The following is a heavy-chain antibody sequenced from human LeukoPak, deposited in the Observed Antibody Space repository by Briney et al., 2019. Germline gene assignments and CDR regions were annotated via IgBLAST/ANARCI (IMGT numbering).Heavy chain of an antibody. CDR2: MNPNSGNT. CDR1: GYTFTSYD. CDR3: ARGTRPVGELSFLFGYYYYYMDV. J-gene: IGHJ6*03. D-gene: IGHD3-16*02. Sequence: EASVKVSCKASGYTFTSYDINWVRQATGQGLEWMGWMNPNSGNTGYAQKFQGRVTMTRNTSISTAYMELSSLRSEDTAVYYCARGTRPVGELSFLFGYYYYYMDVWGKGTTVTISS. V-gene: IGHV1-8*01.